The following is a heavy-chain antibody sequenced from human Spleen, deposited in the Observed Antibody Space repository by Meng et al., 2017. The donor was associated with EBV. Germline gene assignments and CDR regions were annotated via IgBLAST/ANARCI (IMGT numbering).Heavy chain of an antibody. CDR3: ARVSVQWLRFDS. CDR2: IYHSGTV. J-gene: IGHJ5*01. D-gene: IGHD6-19*01. CDR1: DGSISSGSYY. V-gene: IGHV4-30-4*01. Sequence: VQLPVPGPVLVNPSLPLSLTCSVSDGSISSGSYYWSWIRQAPGKGLEWIGYIYHSGTVYYNPSLKSRVSLLLDMSKTQFSVKLTSVTAADTAVYYCARVSVQWLRFDSWGQGTLVTVSS.